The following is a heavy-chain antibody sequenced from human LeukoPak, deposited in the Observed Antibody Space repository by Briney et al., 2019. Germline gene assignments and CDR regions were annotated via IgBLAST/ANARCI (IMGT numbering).Heavy chain of an antibody. J-gene: IGHJ4*02. CDR2: INPSGGST. V-gene: IGHV1-46*01. D-gene: IGHD2-15*01. CDR1: GYTFTSYY. Sequence: ASVKVSCKASGYTFTSYYMHWVRQAPGQGLEWMGIINPSGGSTSYAQKFQGRVTMTRDTSTSTVYMELSSLRSEDTAVYYWAREGYCSGGSCYYFDYWGQGTLVTVSS. CDR3: AREGYCSGGSCYYFDY.